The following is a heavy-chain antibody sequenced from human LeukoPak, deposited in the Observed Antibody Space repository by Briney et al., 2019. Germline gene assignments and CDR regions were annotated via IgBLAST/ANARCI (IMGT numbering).Heavy chain of an antibody. J-gene: IGHJ4*02. D-gene: IGHD6-6*01. CDR3: ARRGRSIAARRHQYYFDY. CDR2: INHSGST. Sequence: SETLSLTCTVSGGSISSGSYYWSWIRQPPGKGLEWIGEINHSGSTNYNPSLKSRVTISVDTSKNQFSLKLSSVTAADTAVYYCARRGRSIAARRHQYYFDYWGQGTLVTVSS. CDR1: GGSISSGSYY. V-gene: IGHV4-39*07.